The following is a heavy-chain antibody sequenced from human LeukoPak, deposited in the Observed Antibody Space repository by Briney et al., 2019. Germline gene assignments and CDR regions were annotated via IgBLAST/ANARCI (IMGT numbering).Heavy chain of an antibody. CDR2: ISYDGSNK. D-gene: IGHD6-13*01. CDR3: AKDRYEQQLIFDY. J-gene: IGHJ4*02. Sequence: PGGSLRLSCAASGFTFSSYGMHWVRQAPGKGLEWVAVISYDGSNKYYADSVKGRFTISRDNSKNTLYLQMNSLRAEDTAVYYSAKDRYEQQLIFDYWGQGTLVTVSS. CDR1: GFTFSSYG. V-gene: IGHV3-30*18.